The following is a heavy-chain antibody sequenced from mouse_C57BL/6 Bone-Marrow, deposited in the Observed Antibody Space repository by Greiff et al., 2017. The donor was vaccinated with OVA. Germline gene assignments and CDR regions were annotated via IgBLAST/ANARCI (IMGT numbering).Heavy chain of an antibody. CDR1: GFNIKNTY. CDR3: ARSYYGRGYWFSN. CDR2: IDPANGNT. Sequence: VQLQQSVAELVRPGASVKLSCTASGFNIKNTYMHWVKQRPEQGLEWIGRIDPANGNTKYAPQFQGKATITADTSSNTAYLQLSSLTSEDTAIYYGARSYYGRGYWFSNCGQGTLVTVSA. V-gene: IGHV14-3*01. D-gene: IGHD1-1*01. J-gene: IGHJ3*01.